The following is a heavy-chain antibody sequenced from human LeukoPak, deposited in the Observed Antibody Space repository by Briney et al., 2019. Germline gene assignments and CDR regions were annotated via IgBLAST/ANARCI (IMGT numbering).Heavy chain of an antibody. V-gene: IGHV4-34*01. J-gene: IGHJ5*02. CDR3: ARSFSSGWQYNWFDP. Sequence: SETLSLTCAVYGGSFSGYYWSWIRQPPGKGLEWIGEINHSGSTNYNPSLKGRVTISVDTSKNQFSLKLSSVTAADTAVYYCARSFSSGWQYNWFDPWGQGTLVTVSS. CDR2: INHSGST. D-gene: IGHD6-19*01. CDR1: GGSFSGYY.